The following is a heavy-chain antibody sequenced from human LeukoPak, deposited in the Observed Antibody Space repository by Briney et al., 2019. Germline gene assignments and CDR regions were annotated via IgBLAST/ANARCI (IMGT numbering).Heavy chain of an antibody. CDR3: ASSVVVTAIPPKRDALDI. V-gene: IGHV1-69*05. CDR1: GGTFSSYA. D-gene: IGHD2-21*02. Sequence: GASVKVSCKASGGTFSSYAISWVRQAPGQGLEWMGRIIPIFGTANYAQKFQGRVTITTDESTSTAYMELSSLRSEDTAVYYCASSVVVTAIPPKRDALDIWGQGTMVTVSS. CDR2: IIPIFGTA. J-gene: IGHJ3*02.